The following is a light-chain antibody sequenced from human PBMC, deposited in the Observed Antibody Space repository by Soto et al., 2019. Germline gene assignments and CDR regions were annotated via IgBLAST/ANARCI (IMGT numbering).Light chain of an antibody. CDR1: FNDVGGYNY. V-gene: IGLV2-14*01. CDR2: EVS. Sequence: QSVLTQPPSASGSPGQSVTISCTGTFNDVGGYNYVSWYQQHPGKAPKVIIYEVSNRPSGVSTRFSGSKSGNTASLTISGLQADDEGDYYCSSYRSIGSLVFGTGTKLTVL. J-gene: IGLJ1*01. CDR3: SSYRSIGSLV.